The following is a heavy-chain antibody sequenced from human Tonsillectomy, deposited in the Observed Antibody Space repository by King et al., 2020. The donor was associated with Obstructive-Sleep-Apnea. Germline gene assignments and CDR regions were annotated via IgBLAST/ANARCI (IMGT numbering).Heavy chain of an antibody. Sequence: QVQLVESGRGVVQPGRSLRLSCAASGFTLRSYTMYWVRQAPVRGLEWVALMSYDGSNKNYADSVKGRFSISRDSSKNTLYLQMNSLKGDDTAVYYCATHLWFGERWGAFDIWGQGTMVTVSS. D-gene: IGHD3-10*01. V-gene: IGHV3-30-3*01. CDR3: ATHLWFGERWGAFDI. J-gene: IGHJ3*02. CDR1: GFTLRSYT. CDR2: MSYDGSNK.